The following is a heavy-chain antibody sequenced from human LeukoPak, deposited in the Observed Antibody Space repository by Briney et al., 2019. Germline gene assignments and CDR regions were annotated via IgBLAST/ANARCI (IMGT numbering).Heavy chain of an antibody. J-gene: IGHJ4*02. CDR1: GIVLSSYG. CDR2: ISYDGSNK. Sequence: GRSLRLSCAASGIVLSSYGMHWVRQAPGKGLEWVAVISYDGSNKYYADSVKGRFTISRDNSKNTVYLQMNSLRAEDTAVYYCAKEVGDILTGWTDFDYWGQGTLVTVSS. CDR3: AKEVGDILTGWTDFDY. V-gene: IGHV3-30*18. D-gene: IGHD3-9*01.